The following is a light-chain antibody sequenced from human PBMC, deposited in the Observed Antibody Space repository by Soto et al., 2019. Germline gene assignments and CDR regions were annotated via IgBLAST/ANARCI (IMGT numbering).Light chain of an antibody. V-gene: IGLV7-43*01. J-gene: IGLJ3*02. CDR1: TGEVTSDYY. CDR3: LLFHGGGWV. CDR2: KIT. Sequence: QAVVTQEPSLTVSPGGTVTLTCASSTGEVTSDYYPNWFQQKPGQGPRTLIYKITNKHSWTPARFSGSLLGGKAALTLSGAQPEDEAEYYCLLFHGGGWVFGGGTKLTVL.